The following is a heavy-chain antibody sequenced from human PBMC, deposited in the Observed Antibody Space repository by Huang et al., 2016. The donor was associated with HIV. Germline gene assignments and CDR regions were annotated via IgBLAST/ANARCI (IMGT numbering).Heavy chain of an antibody. CDR1: GGSIRSDNYY. J-gene: IGHJ4*02. D-gene: IGHD3-10*01. V-gene: IGHV4-39*01. CDR3: ARLPGSITMIRGVITDPY. CDR2: LCYSGST. Sequence: QLQLQESGPGLVKPSETLSLTCTVSGGSIRSDNYYWGGIRQPPGKGLEGIGSLCYSGSTYYNPSLKSRVTITVDTAKNQFSLKMRSVTAADTAVYYCARLPGSITMIRGVITDPYWGQGTLVTVSS.